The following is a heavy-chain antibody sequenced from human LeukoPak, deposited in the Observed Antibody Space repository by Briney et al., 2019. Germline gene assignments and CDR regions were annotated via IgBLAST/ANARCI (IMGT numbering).Heavy chain of an antibody. V-gene: IGHV4-34*01. D-gene: IGHD5-18*01. CDR2: INHRGST. Sequence: SETLSLTCAVYGGSFSGYHWSWIRQPPGKGLEWIGEINHRGSTNYHPSLKSRVTISVDTSKNQFSLKLSSVTAADTAVYYCASTSAMVYFDYWGQGTLVTVSS. CDR1: GGSFSGYH. J-gene: IGHJ4*02. CDR3: ASTSAMVYFDY.